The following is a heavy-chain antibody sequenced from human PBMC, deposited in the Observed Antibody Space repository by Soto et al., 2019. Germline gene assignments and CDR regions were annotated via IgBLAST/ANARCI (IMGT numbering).Heavy chain of an antibody. CDR2: IKSDGSEK. CDR3: ARGPNSGDRTDYFDS. J-gene: IGHJ4*02. CDR1: GFSLSNHW. V-gene: IGHV3-7*01. D-gene: IGHD2-21*02. Sequence: VQVVESGGGLVQPGGSLRLSCAASGFSLSNHWMGWVRQAPGKGLEWVANIKSDGSEKYYVDSVKGRFIISRDTARNSQYLQMNSLRAEDTAVYYCARGPNSGDRTDYFDSWGQGTLVTVSS.